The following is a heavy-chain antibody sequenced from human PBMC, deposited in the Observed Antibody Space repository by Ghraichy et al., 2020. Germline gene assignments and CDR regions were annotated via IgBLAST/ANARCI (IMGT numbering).Heavy chain of an antibody. CDR1: GFTFSSYE. CDR3: AREVGSSWSDAFDI. V-gene: IGHV3-48*03. J-gene: IGHJ3*02. D-gene: IGHD6-13*01. CDR2: ISSSGSTI. Sequence: GGSLRLSCAASGFTFSSYELNWVRQAPGKGLEWVSYISSSGSTIYYADSVKGRFTISRDNAKNSLYLQMNSLRAEDTAVYYCAREVGSSWSDAFDIWGQGTMVTVSS.